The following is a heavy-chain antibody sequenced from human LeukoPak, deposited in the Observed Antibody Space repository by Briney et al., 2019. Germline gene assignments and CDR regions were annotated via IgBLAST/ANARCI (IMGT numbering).Heavy chain of an antibody. Sequence: GASVKVSCKASGYTFSDFYIHWVRQAPGQGLEYVGWITPKNGDTYSPQRFQGRVTRTRDAPISTAYMELSSLRSDDTAVYFCARVRLADERAWAYWGQGTLVTVSS. CDR3: ARVRLADERAWAY. CDR2: ITPKNGDT. V-gene: IGHV1-2*02. J-gene: IGHJ4*02. D-gene: IGHD3-3*02. CDR1: GYTFSDFY.